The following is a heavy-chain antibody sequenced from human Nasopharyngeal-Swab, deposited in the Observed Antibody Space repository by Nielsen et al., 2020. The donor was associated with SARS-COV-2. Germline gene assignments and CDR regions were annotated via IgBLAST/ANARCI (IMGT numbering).Heavy chain of an antibody. V-gene: IGHV3-23*01. CDR2: ISGSGGST. J-gene: IGHJ4*02. D-gene: IGHD2-15*01. CDR3: AKGSRGYCSGGSCYLYYFDY. Sequence: VRQMPGKGLEWVSAISGSGGSTYYADSAKGRFTISRDNSKNTLYLQMNSLRAEDTAVYCCAKGSRGYCSGGSCYLYYFDYWGQGTLVTVSS.